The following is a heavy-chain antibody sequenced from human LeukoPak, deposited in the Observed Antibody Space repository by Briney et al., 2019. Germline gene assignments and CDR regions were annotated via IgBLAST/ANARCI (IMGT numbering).Heavy chain of an antibody. D-gene: IGHD1-7*01. CDR2: ISRSGSTK. V-gene: IGHV3-11*04. CDR3: AKDRVVYNWNYAYYFDD. Sequence: KPGGSLRLSCAASGFTFSDYNMRWIRQAPGKGLEWVSSISRSGSTKYYADSVKGRFTISRDNSKNTLYLQMNSLRAEDTAVYYCAKDRVVYNWNYAYYFDDWGQGTLVTVSS. J-gene: IGHJ4*02. CDR1: GFTFSDYN.